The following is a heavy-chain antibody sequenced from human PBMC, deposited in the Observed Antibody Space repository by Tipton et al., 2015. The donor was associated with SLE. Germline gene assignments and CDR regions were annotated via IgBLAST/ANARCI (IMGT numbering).Heavy chain of an antibody. CDR2: IFDSGST. J-gene: IGHJ4*02. CDR1: GDSISGGGYY. CDR3: ARVVEYYFDY. V-gene: IGHV4-31*03. Sequence: TLSLTCTVSGDSISGGGYYWSWIRQHPGKGLEWIGYIFDSGSTYYNPSLKSRLIISIDTSKNQFSLKLTSVTAADTAVYYCARVVEYYFDYWCQGTLVTVSS.